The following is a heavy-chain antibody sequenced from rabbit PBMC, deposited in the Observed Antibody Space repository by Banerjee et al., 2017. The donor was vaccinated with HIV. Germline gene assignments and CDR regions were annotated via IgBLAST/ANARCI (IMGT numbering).Heavy chain of an antibody. CDR2: IYVGSSDNT. CDR1: GFSFSSGYD. D-gene: IGHD7-1*01. J-gene: IGHJ4*01. CDR3: ARAAGYAGYGYTIVGYFNL. Sequence: QEQLVESGGGLVQPGGSLKLSCKASGFSFSSGYDMCWVRQAPGKGLEWIACIYVGSSDNTYYANWAKGRFTISKTSSTTVTLQMTSLTAADTATYFCARAAGYAGYGYTIVGYFNLWGPGTLVTVS. V-gene: IGHV1S45*01.